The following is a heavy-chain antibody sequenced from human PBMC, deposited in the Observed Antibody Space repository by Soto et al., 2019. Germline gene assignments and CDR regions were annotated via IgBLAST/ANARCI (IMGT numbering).Heavy chain of an antibody. CDR1: GFTFSSYA. CDR3: ARDHSSGTTYAFDI. D-gene: IGHD3-3*01. CDR2: IYSGGST. J-gene: IGHJ3*02. V-gene: IGHV3-53*01. Sequence: PGGSLRLSCAASGFTFSSYAMSWVRQAPGKGLEWVSVIYSGGSTYYADSVKGRFTISRDNSKNTLYLQMNSLRAEDTAVYYCARDHSSGTTYAFDIWGQGTMVTVSS.